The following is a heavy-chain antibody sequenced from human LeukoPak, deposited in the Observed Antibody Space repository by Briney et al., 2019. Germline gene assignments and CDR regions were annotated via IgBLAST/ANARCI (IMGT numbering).Heavy chain of an antibody. V-gene: IGHV3-53*01. D-gene: IGHD3-22*01. CDR2: IYSGGST. CDR3: AKGYYYDSSGYYEDAFDI. CDR1: GFTVSSNY. Sequence: PGGSLRLSCAASGFTVSSNYMSSVRQAPGKGLEWVSIIYSGGSTFYADSVKGRFTISRDNSKNTLYLQMNSLRAEDTAVYYCAKGYYYDSSGYYEDAFDIWGQGTMVTVSS. J-gene: IGHJ3*02.